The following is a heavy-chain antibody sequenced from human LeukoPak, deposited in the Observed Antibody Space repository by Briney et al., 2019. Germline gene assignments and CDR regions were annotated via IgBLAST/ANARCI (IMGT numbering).Heavy chain of an antibody. D-gene: IGHD2-2*01. Sequence: GGSLRLSCAASGFTFSSYSMNWVRQAPGKGLEWVSSISSSSYIYYADSVKGRFTISRDNAKNSLYLQMNSLRAEDTAVYYCASRYCSSTSCYDYWGQGTLVTVSS. CDR2: ISSSSYI. J-gene: IGHJ4*02. CDR3: ASRYCSSTSCYDY. CDR1: GFTFSSYS. V-gene: IGHV3-21*01.